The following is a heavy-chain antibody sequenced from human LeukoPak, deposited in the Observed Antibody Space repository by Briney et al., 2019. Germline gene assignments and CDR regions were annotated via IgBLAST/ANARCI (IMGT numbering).Heavy chain of an antibody. CDR1: GFTFSSYS. J-gene: IGHJ4*02. CDR2: IGSSGSTI. CDR3: ARGSGGLLDY. Sequence: GGSLRLSCAASGFTFSSYSMNWVRQAPGKGLEWVSYIGSSGSTIYYADSVKGRFTISRDNAKNSLYLQMNSLRAEDTAVYYCARGSGGLLDYWGQGTLVTVSS. V-gene: IGHV3-48*04. D-gene: IGHD2-15*01.